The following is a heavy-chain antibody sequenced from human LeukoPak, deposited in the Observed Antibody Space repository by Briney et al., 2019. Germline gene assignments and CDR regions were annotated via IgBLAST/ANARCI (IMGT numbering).Heavy chain of an antibody. J-gene: IGHJ3*02. CDR1: GFTFSSYW. CDR2: ITSSATT. CDR3: ARDLGPHSSSPNSGAFDI. Sequence: GGSLRLSCAASGFTFSSYWMHWVRQAPGKGLEWVSYITSSATTYYADSVKGRFTISRDNAKTSLYLQMNSLRAEDTAVYYCARDLGPHSSSPNSGAFDIWGQGTMVTVSS. D-gene: IGHD6-6*01. V-gene: IGHV3-69-1*01.